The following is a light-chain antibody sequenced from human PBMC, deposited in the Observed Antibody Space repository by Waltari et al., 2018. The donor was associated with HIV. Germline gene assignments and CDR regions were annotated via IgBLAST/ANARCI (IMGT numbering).Light chain of an antibody. Sequence: YELTQPPSVSVSPGQTANITCSGDKLGQKYAHWYQQKSAQSPVWLIYEDSKRRTGIPERFSGSISGDTATLTISGTQAEDEADYHCQAWDRSTVIFAGGTKLTVL. V-gene: IGLV3-1*01. CDR3: QAWDRSTVI. CDR2: EDS. CDR1: KLGQKY. J-gene: IGLJ2*01.